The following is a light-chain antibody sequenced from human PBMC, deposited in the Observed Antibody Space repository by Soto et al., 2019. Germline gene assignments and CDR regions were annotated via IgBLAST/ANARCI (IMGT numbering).Light chain of an antibody. Sequence: EIVLTQSPGTLSLSPGERATLSCRASQSVSSSYLAWYQQKPGQAPRLLIYGASSRATGIPDRFSGSGSGTDFTLTISTLEPEDFAVYYCQQYGSSPPETFGQGTKVDI. CDR3: QQYGSSPPET. V-gene: IGKV3-20*01. CDR1: QSVSSSY. J-gene: IGKJ1*01. CDR2: GAS.